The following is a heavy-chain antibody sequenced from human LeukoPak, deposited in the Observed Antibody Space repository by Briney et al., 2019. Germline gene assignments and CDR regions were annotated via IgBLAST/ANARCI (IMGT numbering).Heavy chain of an antibody. D-gene: IGHD3-10*01. CDR1: VGSISSYY. Sequence: PSETLSLTCTVSVGSISSYYWSWIRQPPGKGLEWIGYIYYSGSTNYNPSLKSRVTISVDTSKNQFSLKLSSVTAADTAVYYCASSSGSYSAPARWGQGTLVTVSS. CDR3: ASSSGSYSAPAR. CDR2: IYYSGST. V-gene: IGHV4-59*01. J-gene: IGHJ4*02.